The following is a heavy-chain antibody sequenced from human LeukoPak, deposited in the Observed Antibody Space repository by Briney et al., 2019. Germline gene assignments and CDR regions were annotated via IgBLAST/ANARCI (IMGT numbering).Heavy chain of an antibody. Sequence: GALRLSCAASGFTFSSYAMSWVRQAPGKGLEWVSAISGSGGSTYYADSVKGRFTISRDNSKNTLYLQMNSLRAEDTAVYYCAKALGYYYDSSGYDEYWGQGTLVTVSS. CDR2: ISGSGGST. V-gene: IGHV3-23*01. D-gene: IGHD3-22*01. CDR3: AKALGYYYDSSGYDEY. J-gene: IGHJ4*02. CDR1: GFTFSSYA.